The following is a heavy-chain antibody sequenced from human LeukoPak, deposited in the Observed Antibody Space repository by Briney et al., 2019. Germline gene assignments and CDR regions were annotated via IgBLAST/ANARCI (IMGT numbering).Heavy chain of an antibody. CDR2: IYYSGTT. D-gene: IGHD6-13*01. CDR1: GGSISSHY. CDR3: ARGLAAAGRIDY. V-gene: IGHV4-59*11. J-gene: IGHJ4*02. Sequence: PSETLSLTCTVYGGSISSHYWTWLRQPPGKGLEWIGYIYYSGTTKYNPSLKSRVAISEDTSKNQFSLKLSSVTAEDTAMYYCARGLAAAGRIDYWGQGTLVTVSS.